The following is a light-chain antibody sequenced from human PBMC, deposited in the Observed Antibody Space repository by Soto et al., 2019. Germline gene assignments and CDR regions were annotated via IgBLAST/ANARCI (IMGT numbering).Light chain of an antibody. Sequence: QSVLTQPPSASGTPEQRVTISCSGSSSNIGSNLVIWYQQLPGTAPKLLIYNNNQRPLGVPDRFSGSKSGTSASLAISRLQSEDEADYYCAAWDDGLNGPVFGRGTKLTVL. CDR1: SSNIGSNL. J-gene: IGLJ2*01. CDR2: NNN. V-gene: IGLV1-44*01. CDR3: AAWDDGLNGPV.